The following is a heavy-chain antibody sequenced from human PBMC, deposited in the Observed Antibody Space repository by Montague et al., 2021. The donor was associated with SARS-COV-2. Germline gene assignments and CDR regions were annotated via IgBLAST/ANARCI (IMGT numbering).Heavy chain of an antibody. CDR3: ARLGDGIVPSPILGLGPYYSFYYMDV. V-gene: IGHV4-34*01. D-gene: IGHD2-2*02. Sequence: SETLSLTCAVSGGSFSPYYCIWIRQPPGKGLEWIGEISQGGNTKYNPSLQSRVSISLDTSRNQFSLKVSSVTAADTAIYYCARLGDGIVPSPILGLGPYYSFYYMDVWGKGTTVTVSS. CDR2: ISQGGNT. CDR1: GGSFSPYY. J-gene: IGHJ6*03.